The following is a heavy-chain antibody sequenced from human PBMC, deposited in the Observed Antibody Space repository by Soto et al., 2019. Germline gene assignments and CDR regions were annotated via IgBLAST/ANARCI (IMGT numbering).Heavy chain of an antibody. CDR3: ARGPSAYCSGGSCYSYYYYYGMDV. D-gene: IGHD2-15*01. CDR1: GYTFTSYD. V-gene: IGHV1-8*01. J-gene: IGHJ6*02. CDR2: MNPNSGNT. Sequence: QVQLVQSGAEVKKPGASVKVSCKASGYTFTSYDINWVRQATGQGLEWMGWMNPNSGNTGYAQKFQGGVTMTRNTSISTAYMELSSLRSEDTAVYYCARGPSAYCSGGSCYSYYYYYGMDVWGQGTTVTVSS.